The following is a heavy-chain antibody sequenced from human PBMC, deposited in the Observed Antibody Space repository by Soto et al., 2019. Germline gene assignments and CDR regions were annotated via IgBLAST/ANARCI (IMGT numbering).Heavy chain of an antibody. CDR1: GVTFSRYG. CDR2: IWTDGSYE. CDR3: ARAGHDSSGYYYGGLDY. J-gene: IGHJ4*02. Sequence: GGSLRLSCAASGVTFSRYGMHWVRQAPGKGLEWVAVIWTDGSYEYYADSVMGRFTISRDNSKNTLYLQMNSPRAEDTAVYYCARAGHDSSGYYYGGLDYWGPGTLVTVSS. V-gene: IGHV3-33*01. D-gene: IGHD3-22*01.